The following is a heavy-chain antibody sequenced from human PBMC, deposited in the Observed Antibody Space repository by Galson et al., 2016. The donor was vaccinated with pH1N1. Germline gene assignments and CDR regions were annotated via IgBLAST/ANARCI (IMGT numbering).Heavy chain of an antibody. CDR2: IYPGDSDT. Sequence: QSGAEVKKPGESLKISCRRSGSSSTTYWIGWVRQLPGKGLEWMGLIYPGDSDTTYNPSLQGHVSFSVDKSINTAYLQWGSLQPSDTGIYYCARRLSLTISGMGPYDAFDVWGQGTMVTVSS. V-gene: IGHV5-51*01. CDR1: GSSSTTYW. D-gene: IGHD3-3*01. CDR3: ARRLSLTISGMGPYDAFDV. J-gene: IGHJ3*01.